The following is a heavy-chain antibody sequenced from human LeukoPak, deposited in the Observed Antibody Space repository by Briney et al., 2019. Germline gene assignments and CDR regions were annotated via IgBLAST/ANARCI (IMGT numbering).Heavy chain of an antibody. CDR3: ARHSTFFGVVIIKGRVRGPFDY. D-gene: IGHD3-3*01. V-gene: IGHV4-34*01. CDR1: GGSFSGYY. J-gene: IGHJ4*02. CDR2: INHSGST. Sequence: SETLSLTCAVYGGSFSGYYWSWLRQPPGKGLEWIGEINHSGSTNYNPSLKSRVTISVDTSKNQFSLKLSSVTAADTAVYYCARHSTFFGVVIIKGRVRGPFDYWGQGTLVTASS.